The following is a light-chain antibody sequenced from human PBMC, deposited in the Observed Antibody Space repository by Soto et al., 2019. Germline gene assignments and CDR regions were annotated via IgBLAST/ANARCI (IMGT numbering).Light chain of an antibody. J-gene: IGLJ3*02. Sequence: QSVLTQSPSASASLGASVKLTCTLSSGHSSYAIAWHQQRPEKGPRYLMKLNSDGSHSKGDGIPDRFSGSSSGAERYLTISSLQSEDEADSYCQTWGTGIQGFGGGTQLTVL. V-gene: IGLV4-69*01. CDR2: LNSDGSH. CDR1: SGHSSYA. CDR3: QTWGTGIQG.